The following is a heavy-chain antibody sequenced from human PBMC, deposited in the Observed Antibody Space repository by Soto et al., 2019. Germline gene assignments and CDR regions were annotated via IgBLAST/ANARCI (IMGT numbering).Heavy chain of an antibody. Sequence: GGSLRLSCAASGFTFSSYGMHWVRLAPGKGLEWVAVISYDGSNKYYADSVKGRFTISRDNSKNTLYLQMNSLRAEDTAAYYCAKDVTRTMIVIDYWGQGTLVTVSS. CDR1: GFTFSSYG. CDR2: ISYDGSNK. J-gene: IGHJ4*02. D-gene: IGHD3-22*01. CDR3: AKDVTRTMIVIDY. V-gene: IGHV3-30*18.